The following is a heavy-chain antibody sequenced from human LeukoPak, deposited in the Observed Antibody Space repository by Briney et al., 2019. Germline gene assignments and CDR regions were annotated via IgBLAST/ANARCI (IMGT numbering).Heavy chain of an antibody. Sequence: GGSLRLSCAASGFTFGTTAMSWVRQAPGKGLEWVSTISGYGASTYYADSVKGRFTISRDNSKNTLYLQMNSLRAEDTAVYYCAKGLYGSYFDYWGQGTLVTVSS. D-gene: IGHD3-10*01. J-gene: IGHJ4*02. CDR1: GFTFGTTA. CDR3: AKGLYGSYFDY. V-gene: IGHV3-23*01. CDR2: ISGYGAST.